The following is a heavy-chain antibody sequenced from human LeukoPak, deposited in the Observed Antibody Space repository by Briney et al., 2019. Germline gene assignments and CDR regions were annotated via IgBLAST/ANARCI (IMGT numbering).Heavy chain of an antibody. CDR3: ARGGCSSTSCHFDY. V-gene: IGHV4-31*03. CDR1: GGSISSGGYY. J-gene: IGHJ4*02. CDR2: IYYSGST. Sequence: SETLSLTCTVSGGSISSGGYYWSWIRQHPGEGLEWIGYIYYSGSTYYNPSLKSRVTIPVDTSKNQFSLKLSSVTAADTAVYYCARGGCSSTSCHFDYWGQGTLVTVSS. D-gene: IGHD2-2*01.